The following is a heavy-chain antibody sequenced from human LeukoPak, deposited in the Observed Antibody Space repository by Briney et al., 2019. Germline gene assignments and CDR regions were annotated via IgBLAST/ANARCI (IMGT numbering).Heavy chain of an antibody. J-gene: IGHJ6*03. V-gene: IGHV3-30*02. D-gene: IGHD2-2*01. CDR1: GFTFSSYG. CDR2: IRYDGSNK. CDR3: AREVVVPAALTYYYYYMDV. Sequence: GGSLRLSCAASGFTFSSYGMHWVRQAPGKGLEWVAFIRYDGSNKYYADSVKGRFTISRDNSKNTLYLQMNSLRAEDTAVYYCAREVVVPAALTYYYYYMDVWGKGTTVTVSS.